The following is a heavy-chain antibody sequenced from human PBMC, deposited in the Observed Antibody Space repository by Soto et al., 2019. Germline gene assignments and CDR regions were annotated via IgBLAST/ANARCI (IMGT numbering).Heavy chain of an antibody. CDR3: ARDREGLCGGGRCFEEFDI. CDR2: IWYDGSDK. V-gene: IGHV3-33*08. J-gene: IGHJ3*02. Sequence: QVQLVESGGGVVQPGRSLRLSCAASGFTFSSYGMHWVRQAPGKGLEWVAIIWYDGSDKYYADSVKGRFTISRDNSKNTLYLQMDSLRAEDTAVYYCARDREGLCGGGRCFEEFDIWGQGTLVTVSS. D-gene: IGHD2-15*01. CDR1: GFTFSSYG.